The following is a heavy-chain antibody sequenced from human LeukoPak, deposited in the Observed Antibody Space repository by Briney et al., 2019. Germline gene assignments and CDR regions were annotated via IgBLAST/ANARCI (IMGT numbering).Heavy chain of an antibody. CDR2: VYLGDSAT. CDR3: ARQADY. CDR1: GSSFTGYW. V-gene: IGHV5-51*01. Sequence: GESLEISCKAPGSSFTGYWIAWLRQMPGKSLEWIGIVYLGDSATRYSSSFQSQVTISADRSHSTAYLQWCSPKASETAMYYGARQADYWGQATLVT. J-gene: IGHJ4*02.